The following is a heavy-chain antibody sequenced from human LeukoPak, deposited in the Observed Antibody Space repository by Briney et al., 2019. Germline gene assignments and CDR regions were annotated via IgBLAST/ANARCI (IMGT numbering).Heavy chain of an antibody. Sequence: PGGSLRLSCAASGFTFSSYSMNWVRQAPGKGLEWVSYISSSGSTIYYADSVKGRFTISRDNAKNSLYLQMNSLRAEDTAVYYCARGGDYAWYYYYGMDVWGQGTTVTVSS. CDR2: ISSSGSTI. D-gene: IGHD4-17*01. V-gene: IGHV3-48*04. CDR3: ARGGDYAWYYYYGMDV. J-gene: IGHJ6*02. CDR1: GFTFSSYS.